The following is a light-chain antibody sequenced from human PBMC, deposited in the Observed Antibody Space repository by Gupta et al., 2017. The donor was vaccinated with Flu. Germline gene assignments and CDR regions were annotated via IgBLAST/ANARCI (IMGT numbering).Light chain of an antibody. J-gene: IGLJ1*01. CDR2: GVS. CDR1: SSDVCAYNF. Sequence: TSSDVCAYNFVAWYQQYPGKGPKLIIHGVSNRPSGVSIRFSGSKSGNTASLTISGLQAEDEADYYCSSYTRTSAYVFGTGTNVIVL. CDR3: SSYTRTSAYV. V-gene: IGLV2-14*01.